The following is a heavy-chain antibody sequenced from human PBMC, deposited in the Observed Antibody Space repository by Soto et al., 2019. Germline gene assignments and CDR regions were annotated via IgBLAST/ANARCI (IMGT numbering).Heavy chain of an antibody. Sequence: GGSLRLSCAASGFTFSSYSMNWVRQAPGKGLEWVSYISSSSSTIYYADSVKGRFTISRDNAKNSLYLQMNSLRAEDTAVYYCARDSRPCNWNYRCSYFWFDPWGQGTLVTVSS. V-gene: IGHV3-48*01. CDR1: GFTFSSYS. CDR3: ARDSRPCNWNYRCSYFWFDP. CDR2: ISSSSSTI. J-gene: IGHJ5*02. D-gene: IGHD1-7*01.